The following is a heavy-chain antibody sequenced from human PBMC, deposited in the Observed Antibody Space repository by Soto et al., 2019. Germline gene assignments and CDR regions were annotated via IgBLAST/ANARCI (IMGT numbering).Heavy chain of an antibody. CDR1: GGTFSSYA. CDR3: ARDRGSDYSIFDWFDP. D-gene: IGHD4-4*01. Sequence: ASVKVSCKASGGTFSSYAISWVRQAPGQGLEWMGGIIPIFGTANYAQKFQGRVTITADESTSTAYMELSILRSEDTAVYYCARDRGSDYSIFDWFDPWGQGTLVTVSS. V-gene: IGHV1-69*13. CDR2: IIPIFGTA. J-gene: IGHJ5*02.